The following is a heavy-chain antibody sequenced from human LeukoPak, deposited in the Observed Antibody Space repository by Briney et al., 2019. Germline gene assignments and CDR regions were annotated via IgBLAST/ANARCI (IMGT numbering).Heavy chain of an antibody. V-gene: IGHV1-69*02. CDR3: ARAGYGDYRLDY. Sequence: SVKVSCKASGGTFSSYTISWVRQAPGQGLEWMGRIISILGIANYAQKFQGRVTITADKSTSTAHMELSSLRSEDTAVYYCARAGYGDYRLDYWAREPWSPSPQ. D-gene: IGHD4-17*01. J-gene: IGHJ4*02. CDR1: GGTFSSYT. CDR2: IISILGIA.